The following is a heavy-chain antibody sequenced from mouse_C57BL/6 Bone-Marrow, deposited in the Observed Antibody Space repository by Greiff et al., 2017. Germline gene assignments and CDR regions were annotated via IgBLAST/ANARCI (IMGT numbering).Heavy chain of an antibody. CDR3: ARQGDYDGDAMDY. J-gene: IGHJ4*01. V-gene: IGHV5-6*01. D-gene: IGHD2-4*01. CDR1: GFTFSSYG. Sequence: EVQRVESGGDLVKPGGSLKLSCAASGFTFSSYGMSWVRQTPDKRLEWVATISSGGSYTYYPDSVKGRFTISRDNAKNTLYLQMSSLKSEDTAMYYCARQGDYDGDAMDYGGQGTSVTVSS. CDR2: ISSGGSYT.